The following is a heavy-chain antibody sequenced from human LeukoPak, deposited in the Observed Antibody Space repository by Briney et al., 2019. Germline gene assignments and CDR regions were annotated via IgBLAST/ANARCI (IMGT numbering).Heavy chain of an antibody. Sequence: PSQTLSLTCTVSGGSISSGGYYWSWIRQHPGKGLEWIGYIYYSGSIYYNPSLKSRVTISVDTSKNQFSLKLSSVTAADTAVYYCARERYSSGWYYNWFDPWGQGTLVTVSS. J-gene: IGHJ5*02. V-gene: IGHV4-31*03. CDR1: GGSISSGGYY. CDR2: IYYSGSI. CDR3: ARERYSSGWYYNWFDP. D-gene: IGHD6-19*01.